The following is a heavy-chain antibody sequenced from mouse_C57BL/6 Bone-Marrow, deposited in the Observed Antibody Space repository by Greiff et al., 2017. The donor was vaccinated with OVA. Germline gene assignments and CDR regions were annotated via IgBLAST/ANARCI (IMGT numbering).Heavy chain of an antibody. D-gene: IGHD1-1*01. V-gene: IGHV1-54*01. CDR3: ARCTTVVARYFDV. CDR1: GYAFTNYL. CDR2: IKPGSGGT. Sequence: QVQLQQSGAELVRPGTSVKVSCKASGYAFTNYLIEWVKQRPGQGLEWIGVIKPGSGGTNYNEKFKGKATLTADKSSSTAYMQLSSLTSEDSAVYFCARCTTVVARYFDVWGTGTTVTVSS. J-gene: IGHJ1*03.